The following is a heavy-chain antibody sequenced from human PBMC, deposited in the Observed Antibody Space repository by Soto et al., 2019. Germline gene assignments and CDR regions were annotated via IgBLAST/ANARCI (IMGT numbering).Heavy chain of an antibody. Sequence: QVQLVQSGAEVKKPGASVKVSCKASGYTFTSYGISWVRQAPGQGLEWMGWISAYNGNTNYAQKLQARVTMTTDTSTSTAYMELRSLRSDDTAVYYCAGQELVAAQYNWFDPWGQGTLVTVSS. D-gene: IGHD2-15*01. CDR3: AGQELVAAQYNWFDP. J-gene: IGHJ5*02. CDR1: GYTFTSYG. CDR2: ISAYNGNT. V-gene: IGHV1-18*01.